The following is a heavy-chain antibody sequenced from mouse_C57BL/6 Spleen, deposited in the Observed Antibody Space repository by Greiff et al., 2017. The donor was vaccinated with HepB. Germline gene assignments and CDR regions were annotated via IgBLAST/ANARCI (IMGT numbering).Heavy chain of an antibody. D-gene: IGHD2-1*01. V-gene: IGHV1-76*01. CDR1: GYTFTDYY. Sequence: VQLQQSGAELVRPGASVKLSCKASGYTFTDYYINWVKQRPGQGLEWIARIYPGSGNTYYNEKFKGKATLTAEKSSSTAYMQLSSLTSEDSAVYFCASRGYGNYGYFDVWGTGTTVTVSS. J-gene: IGHJ1*03. CDR2: IYPGSGNT. CDR3: ASRGYGNYGYFDV.